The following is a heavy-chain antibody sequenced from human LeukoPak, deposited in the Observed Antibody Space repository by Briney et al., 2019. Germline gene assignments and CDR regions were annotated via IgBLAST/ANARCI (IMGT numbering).Heavy chain of an antibody. CDR3: ARDGMVGATTFDY. Sequence: GGSLRLSCAASGFTFSSYWMSWVRQAPGKGREWVANIKQDGSEKYYVDSVKGRFTISRDNAKNSLYLQMNSLRAEDTAVYYCARDGMVGATTFDYWGQGTLVTVSS. J-gene: IGHJ4*02. D-gene: IGHD1-26*01. CDR1: GFTFSSYW. CDR2: IKQDGSEK. V-gene: IGHV3-7*01.